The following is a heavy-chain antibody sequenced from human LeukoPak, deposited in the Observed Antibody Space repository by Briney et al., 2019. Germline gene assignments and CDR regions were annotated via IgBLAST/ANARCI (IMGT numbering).Heavy chain of an antibody. CDR3: ARRYCSGGSCYWFDP. CDR2: INPSGGST. Sequence: GASVKVSCKASGYTFTSYYMHWVRQAPGQGLEWMGIINPSGGSTSYAQKFQGRVTISVDTSKNQFSLKLSSVTAADTAVYYCARRYCSGGSCYWFDPWGQGTLVTVSS. D-gene: IGHD2-15*01. CDR1: GYTFTSYY. J-gene: IGHJ5*02. V-gene: IGHV1-46*01.